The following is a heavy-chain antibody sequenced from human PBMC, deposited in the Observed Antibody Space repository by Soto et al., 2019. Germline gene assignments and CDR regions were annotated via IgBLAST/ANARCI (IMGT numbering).Heavy chain of an antibody. Sequence: ASIKVSCKASWYTFTRYYIHWGRQAPGQGLEWMGWINPNSGGTNYAQKFQGWVTMTRDTSISTAYMELSRLRSDDTAVYYCESGGERVGATFGMDVWGQGTTVTVSS. CDR2: INPNSGGT. J-gene: IGHJ6*02. V-gene: IGHV1-2*04. CDR1: WYTFTRYY. CDR3: ESGGERVGATFGMDV. D-gene: IGHD1-26*01.